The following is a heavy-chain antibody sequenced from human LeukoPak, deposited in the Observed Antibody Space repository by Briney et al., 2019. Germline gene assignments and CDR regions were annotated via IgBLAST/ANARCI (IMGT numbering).Heavy chain of an antibody. J-gene: IGHJ4*02. D-gene: IGHD3-10*01. Sequence: GGSLTLACAASGCTFNNYGMHWVRQAPGRGLEWVALIQPAGNDKYYADSVKGRFTVSRDNSKNTLYLQLNSLKVEDTAVYYCAKRDGETEFDYWGQGTLVTVSS. V-gene: IGHV3-30*02. CDR3: AKRDGETEFDY. CDR2: IQPAGNDK. CDR1: GCTFNNYG.